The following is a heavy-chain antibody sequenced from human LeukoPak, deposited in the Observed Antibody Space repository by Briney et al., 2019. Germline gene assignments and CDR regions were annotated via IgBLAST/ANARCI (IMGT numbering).Heavy chain of an antibody. D-gene: IGHD4-17*01. CDR2: IIPIFGTA. J-gene: IGHJ4*02. CDR3: ARDPLDDYGDYGKRTMYYFDY. CDR1: GGTFNSYA. V-gene: IGHV1-69*01. Sequence: GSSVKVSCKASGGTFNSYAISWVRQAPGQGLEWMGGIIPIFGTANYAQKFQGRVTITADESTSTAYMELSSLRSEDTAVYYCARDPLDDYGDYGKRTMYYFDYWGQGTLVTVSS.